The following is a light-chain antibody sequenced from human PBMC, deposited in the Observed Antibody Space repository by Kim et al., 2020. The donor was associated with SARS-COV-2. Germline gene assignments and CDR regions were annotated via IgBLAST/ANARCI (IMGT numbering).Light chain of an antibody. V-gene: IGKV1-9*01. CDR1: QGISSY. Sequence: DIQLTQSPSFLSASVGDRVTITCRASQGISSYLTWYQQEPGKAPKLLIYAASTLQSGVPSRFSGSGSGTEFTLTISSLQPEDFATYYCQRLDAYPPWTFGQGTKVDIK. CDR3: QRLDAYPPWT. J-gene: IGKJ1*01. CDR2: AAS.